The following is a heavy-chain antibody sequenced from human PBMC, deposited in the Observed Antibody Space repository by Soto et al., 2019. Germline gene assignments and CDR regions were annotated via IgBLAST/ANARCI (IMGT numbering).Heavy chain of an antibody. V-gene: IGHV1-2*04. J-gene: IGHJ4*02. CDR3: ARAVGREGCGCYGGGYDY. Sequence: ASVKVSCKASGYTFSDYYIHWVRQAPGQGLEWMGWINPDTGGTDYKQKFQGWVTMTRDTSISTAYMELSSLNSDDTAVYYCARAVGREGCGCYGGGYDYWGKGTRVTVSS. CDR1: GYTFSDYY. CDR2: INPDTGGT. D-gene: IGHD2-21*01.